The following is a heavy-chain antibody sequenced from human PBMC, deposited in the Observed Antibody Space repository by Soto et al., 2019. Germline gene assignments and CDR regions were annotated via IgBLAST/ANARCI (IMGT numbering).Heavy chain of an antibody. J-gene: IGHJ3*02. CDR1: GFSLSTATVA. CDR2: IYWDGDK. Sequence: QITLKESGPTLVRPTQPLTLTCTFSGFSLSTATVAVAWIRQPPGKALEWVAVIYWDGDKRYSPALSNRLTITKDASRNQVVLTMTDMDPVDTATYFCAHLMITYGGVLADDAFDIWGPGTMVTLSS. CDR3: AHLMITYGGVLADDAFDI. D-gene: IGHD3-16*02. V-gene: IGHV2-5*02.